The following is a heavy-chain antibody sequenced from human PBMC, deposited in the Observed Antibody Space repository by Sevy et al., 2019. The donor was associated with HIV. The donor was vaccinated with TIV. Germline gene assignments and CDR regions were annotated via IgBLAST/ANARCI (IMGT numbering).Heavy chain of an antibody. CDR3: ARDRYASGDFDY. D-gene: IGHD6-19*01. Sequence: ASVKVSCKASGYTFNNYYIHWVRQAPGHGLEWMGVINPSGGSTNYEQRFQGRVTMTRDTSTSTVYMELNSLRFEDTAVNYCARDRYASGDFDYWGQGTLVTVSS. J-gene: IGHJ4*02. CDR2: INPSGGST. V-gene: IGHV1-46*02. CDR1: GYTFNNYY.